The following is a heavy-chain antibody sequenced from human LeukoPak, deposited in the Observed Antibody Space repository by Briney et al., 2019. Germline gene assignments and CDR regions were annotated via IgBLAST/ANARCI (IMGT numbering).Heavy chain of an antibody. J-gene: IGHJ6*04. CDR2: INPNSGGT. CDR1: GYTFTGYY. Sequence: ASVKVSCKASGYTFTGYYMHWVRQAPGQGLEWMGWINPNSGGTNYAQKFQGRVTMTRVTSISTAYMELCRLRSDDTAVYYCARSAEQWLVIYYYGMDVWGKGTTVTVSS. D-gene: IGHD6-19*01. CDR3: ARSAEQWLVIYYYGMDV. V-gene: IGHV1-2*02.